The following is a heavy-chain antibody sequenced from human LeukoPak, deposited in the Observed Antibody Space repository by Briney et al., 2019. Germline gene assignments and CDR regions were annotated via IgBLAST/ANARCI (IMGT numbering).Heavy chain of an antibody. Sequence: GGSLRLSCAASGFTFSSYAMSWVRQAPGKGLEWVSAISGSGGSTYYADSVKGRFTISRDNSKNTLYLQMNSLRAEDTAVYYCAKMPSRVPAAKVPYYFDYWGQGTLVTVSS. V-gene: IGHV3-23*01. CDR1: GFTFSSYA. CDR2: ISGSGGST. CDR3: AKMPSRVPAAKVPYYFDY. D-gene: IGHD2-2*01. J-gene: IGHJ4*02.